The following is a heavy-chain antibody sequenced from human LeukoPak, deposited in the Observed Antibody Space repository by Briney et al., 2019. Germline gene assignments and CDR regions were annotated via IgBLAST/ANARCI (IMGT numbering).Heavy chain of an antibody. CDR2: FDPEDGER. Sequence: ASVRVSCKVSGYSLSELPMHWVRQAPGKGLEWMGGFDPEDGERIYAQKFQGRITMTEGTSTDTAYMELKRLRSEDTAVYYCASESIVLKVYADGKAFDVWGQGTMVTVSS. CDR3: ASESIVLKVYADGKAFDV. V-gene: IGHV1-24*01. D-gene: IGHD2-8*01. J-gene: IGHJ3*01. CDR1: GYSLSELP.